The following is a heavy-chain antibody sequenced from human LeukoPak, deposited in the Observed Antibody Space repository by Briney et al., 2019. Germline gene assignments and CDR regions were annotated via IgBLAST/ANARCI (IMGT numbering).Heavy chain of an antibody. CDR2: ISAYNGNT. D-gene: IGHD5-18*01. J-gene: IGHJ4*02. V-gene: IGHV1-18*01. CDR3: ARDGVNGYSCGLFDY. Sequence: ASVKVSCKASGYTFTSYGISWVRQAPGQGLEWMGWISAYNGNTNYAPKLQVRVTMTTDTSTSTAYMELRSLRSDDTAVYYCARDGVNGYSCGLFDYWGQGTLVTVSS. CDR1: GYTFTSYG.